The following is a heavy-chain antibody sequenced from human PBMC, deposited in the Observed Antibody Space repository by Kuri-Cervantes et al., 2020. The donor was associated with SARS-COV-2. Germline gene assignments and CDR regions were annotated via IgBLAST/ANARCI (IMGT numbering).Heavy chain of an antibody. CDR3: AGWPVVPAANPKWGIDY. Sequence: ESLKIPCAVYGGSFSGYYWSWIRQPPGKGLEWIGEINHSGSTNYNPSLKSRVTISVDTSKNQFSLKLISVTAADTAVYYCAGWPVVPAANPKWGIDYWGQGTLVTVSS. D-gene: IGHD2-2*01. CDR2: INHSGST. V-gene: IGHV4-34*01. CDR1: GGSFSGYY. J-gene: IGHJ4*02.